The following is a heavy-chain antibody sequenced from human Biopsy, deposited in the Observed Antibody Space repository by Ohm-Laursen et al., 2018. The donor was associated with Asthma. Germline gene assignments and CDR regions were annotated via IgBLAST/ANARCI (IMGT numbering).Heavy chain of an antibody. J-gene: IGHJ6*02. D-gene: IGHD6-13*01. CDR1: SGSGGYMRSGNYY. V-gene: IGHV4-39*01. CDR3: VRGSSSWHHGPFHYYYGLDV. CDR2: IYYSGTT. Sequence: SDTLSLTCSLSSGSGGYMRSGNYYWGWIRQPPGKGLEWIGSIYYSGTTYYNPSLESRVTVSADTSKNQFSLKLTSVTAADTAVYNCVRGSSSWHHGPFHYYYGLDVWGQGTTATVSS.